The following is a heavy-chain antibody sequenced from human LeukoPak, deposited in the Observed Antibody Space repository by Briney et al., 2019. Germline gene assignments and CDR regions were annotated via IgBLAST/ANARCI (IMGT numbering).Heavy chain of an antibody. Sequence: ASVKVSCKASGHTFTTFAIHWVRQAPGQSLEWMGWINAGNGNTIYSQKFQGRVTITRDTSASTAYMELSSLRSEDTAVYYCARVYSSSRGNYFDYWGQGTLVTVSP. J-gene: IGHJ4*02. CDR2: INAGNGNT. CDR1: GHTFTTFA. D-gene: IGHD6-13*01. CDR3: ARVYSSSRGNYFDY. V-gene: IGHV1-3*01.